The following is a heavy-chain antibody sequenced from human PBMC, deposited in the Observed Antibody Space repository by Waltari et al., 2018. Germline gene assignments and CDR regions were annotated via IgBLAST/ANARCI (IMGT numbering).Heavy chain of an antibody. CDR1: GGSISSSSYY. D-gene: IGHD6-19*01. Sequence: QLQLQESGPGLVKPSETLSLTCTVSGGSISSSSYYWGWIRQPPGKGLEWIGSIYYSGSTNYNPSLKSRVTISVDTSKNQFSLKLSSVTAADTAVYYCARTERDSSGWYYWGQGTLVTVSS. V-gene: IGHV4-39*07. CDR2: IYYSGST. CDR3: ARTERDSSGWYY. J-gene: IGHJ4*02.